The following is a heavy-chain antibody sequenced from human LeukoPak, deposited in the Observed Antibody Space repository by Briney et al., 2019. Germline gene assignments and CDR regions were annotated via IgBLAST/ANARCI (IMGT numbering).Heavy chain of an antibody. CDR1: GGSISSSNW. Sequence: SETLSLTCAVSGGSISSSNWWSWVRQPPGKGLEWIGEIYHSGSTNYNPSLKSRVTISVDKSKNQFSLKLSSVTAADTAVYYGARVGYYDSSGYYYYYGMDVWGQGTTVTVSS. CDR3: ARVGYYDSSGYYYYYGMDV. V-gene: IGHV4-4*02. J-gene: IGHJ6*02. CDR2: IYHSGST. D-gene: IGHD3-22*01.